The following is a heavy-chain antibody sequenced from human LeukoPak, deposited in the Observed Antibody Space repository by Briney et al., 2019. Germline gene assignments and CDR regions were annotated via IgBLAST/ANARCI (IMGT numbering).Heavy chain of an antibody. CDR1: GFTFSSYA. D-gene: IGHD5-24*01. CDR3: AKDPAGRGYFDN. J-gene: IGHJ4*02. CDR2: ISGSAAGT. V-gene: IGHV3-23*01. Sequence: PGGSLRLSCAASGFTFSSYALAWVRQAPGQGLEWVSVISGSAAGTYYADSVKGRFTISRDNSKNTLYLQMNSLRAEDTAVYYCAKDPAGRGYFDNWGQGTLVTVSS.